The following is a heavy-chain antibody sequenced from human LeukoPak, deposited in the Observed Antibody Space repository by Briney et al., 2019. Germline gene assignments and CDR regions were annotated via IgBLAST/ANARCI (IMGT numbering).Heavy chain of an antibody. CDR1: GDSIGSSGFY. CDR2: IYYPESF. CDR3: GRHVSSGWDYYHGLDV. V-gene: IGHV4-39*01. D-gene: IGHD6-19*01. J-gene: IGHJ6*02. Sequence: PSEPLSLTCTVSGDSIGSSGFYWGWIRQPPGKGLEWIGSIYYPESFHYNTSLPSRVPISVHPYNNQFSLTLTSVPAADTAVLYCGRHVSSGWDYYHGLDVWGQGTTLTVSS.